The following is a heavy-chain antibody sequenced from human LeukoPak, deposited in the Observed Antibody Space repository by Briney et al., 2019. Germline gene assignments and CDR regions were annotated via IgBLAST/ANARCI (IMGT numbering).Heavy chain of an antibody. J-gene: IGHJ6*03. CDR3: AKNSEWLVSYYYVDV. CDR2: IQYSGNNK. CDR1: GFSFSSYG. V-gene: IGHV3-30*02. D-gene: IGHD6-19*01. Sequence: PGGSLTLSCAASGFSFSSYGMHWVRQAPGKGLDWVAFIQYSGNNKYYADSVKGRFSISSDNSKNTLYLQMNSLRDEDTAVYYCAKNSEWLVSYYYVDVWGRGTTVTVS.